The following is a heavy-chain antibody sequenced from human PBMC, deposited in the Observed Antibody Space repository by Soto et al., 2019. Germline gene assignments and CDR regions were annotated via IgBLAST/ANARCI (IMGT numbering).Heavy chain of an antibody. J-gene: IGHJ6*02. D-gene: IGHD2-2*01. V-gene: IGHV1-18*01. CDR1: GYTFTSYG. CDR2: ISAYNGNT. CDR3: ARVLVVPAAMRGYYYYYGMDV. Sequence: ASVKVSCKASGYTFTSYGISWVRQAPGQGLEWMGWISAYNGNTNYAQKLQGRVTMTTDTSTSTAYMELTSLRSDDTAVYYCARVLVVPAAMRGYYYYYGMDVWGQGTTVTVSS.